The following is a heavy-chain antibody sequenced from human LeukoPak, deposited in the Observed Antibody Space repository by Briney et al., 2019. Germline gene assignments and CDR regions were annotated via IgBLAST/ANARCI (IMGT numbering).Heavy chain of an antibody. CDR1: GFTFSSYA. D-gene: IGHD2-2*01. J-gene: IGHJ4*02. CDR3: AKGNRYCSSTSCYQTSFDY. CDR2: ISGNGGST. V-gene: IGHV3-23*01. Sequence: PGGSLRLSCAASGFTFSSYAMSWVRQAPGKGLEWVSGISGNGGSTYYADSVKGRFTISRDNSKNTLYLQMTSLRAEDPAVYYCAKGNRYCSSTSCYQTSFDYWGQGTLVTVSS.